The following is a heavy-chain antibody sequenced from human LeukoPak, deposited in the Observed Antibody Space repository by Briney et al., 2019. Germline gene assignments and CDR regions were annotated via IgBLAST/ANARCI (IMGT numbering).Heavy chain of an antibody. V-gene: IGHV4-4*07. D-gene: IGHD1-14*01. CDR1: GGSISSYY. Sequence: PSETLSLTCTVSGGSISSYYWSWIRQPAGKGLEWIGRIYISGSGSTNYNPSLKSRVTMSVDTSKNQFSLKLSSVTAADTAVYYCARHTPNLRHDYWGQGTLATVSS. J-gene: IGHJ4*02. CDR3: ARHTPNLRHDY. CDR2: IYISGSGST.